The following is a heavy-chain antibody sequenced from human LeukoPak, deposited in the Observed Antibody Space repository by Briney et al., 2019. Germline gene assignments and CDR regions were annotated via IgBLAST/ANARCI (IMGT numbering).Heavy chain of an antibody. V-gene: IGHV1-69*13. CDR1: GGTFSSYA. CDR2: IIPIFGTA. CDR3: ARGQRGYSGYDLNY. Sequence: SVKVSCKASGGTFSSYAISWVRHAPGQGLELMGGIIPIFGTANYAQKFQGRVTITADESTSTAYMELSSLRSEDTAVYYCARGQRGYSGYDLNYWGQGTLVTVSS. J-gene: IGHJ4*02. D-gene: IGHD5-12*01.